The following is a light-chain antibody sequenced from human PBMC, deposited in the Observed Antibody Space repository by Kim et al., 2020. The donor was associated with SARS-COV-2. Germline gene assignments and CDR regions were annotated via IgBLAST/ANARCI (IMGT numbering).Light chain of an antibody. CDR3: GTWDSSLSAGV. J-gene: IGLJ3*02. CDR1: TSNIVNNY. V-gene: IGLV1-51*01. CDR2: DTK. Sequence: GQKVTISCSGSTSNIVNNYVSWYQHLPGTAPKLLIYDTKKRPSGIPDRFSGSKSGTSATLGITGLQTGDEADYYCGTWDSSLSAGVFGGGTQLTVL.